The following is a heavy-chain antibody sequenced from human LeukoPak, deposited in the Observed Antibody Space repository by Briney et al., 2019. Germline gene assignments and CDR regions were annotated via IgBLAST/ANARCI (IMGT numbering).Heavy chain of an antibody. CDR1: GFTFSSYW. Sequence: GGSLRLSRAASGFTFSSYWMSWVRQAPGRGLEWVSAISGSGGSTYYTDSVKGRFTISRDNSKNTLYLQMNSLRAEDTAVYYCAKLYSSSWYGGTTFDYWGQGTLVTVSS. CDR2: ISGSGGST. CDR3: AKLYSSSWYGGTTFDY. J-gene: IGHJ4*02. V-gene: IGHV3-23*01. D-gene: IGHD6-13*01.